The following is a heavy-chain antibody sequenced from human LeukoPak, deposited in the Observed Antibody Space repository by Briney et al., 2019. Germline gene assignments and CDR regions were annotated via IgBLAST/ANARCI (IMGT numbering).Heavy chain of an antibody. CDR1: GGSFSGYY. CDR2: INHSGST. V-gene: IGHV4-34*01. Sequence: SETLSLTRAVYGGSFSGYYWSWIRQPPGKGLEWIGEINHSGSTNYNPSLKSRVTISVDTSKNQFSLKLSSVTAADTAVYYCARRRMYYDILTGRAFDIWGQGTMVTVSS. D-gene: IGHD3-9*01. CDR3: ARRRMYYDILTGRAFDI. J-gene: IGHJ3*02.